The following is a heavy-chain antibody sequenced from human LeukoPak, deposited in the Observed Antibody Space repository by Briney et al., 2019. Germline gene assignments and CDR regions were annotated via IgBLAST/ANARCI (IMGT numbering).Heavy chain of an antibody. V-gene: IGHV1-2*02. D-gene: IGHD3-10*01. J-gene: IGHJ4*02. CDR1: GYTFTGYY. Sequence: GASVKVSCKASGYTFTGYYMHWVRQAPGQGLEWMGWINPNSGGTNYAQKFQGRVTMTRDTSINTAYTEMRGLTSDDTAIYYCAKSQYSFGSGSTRPLFDHWGQGTLVTVSS. CDR2: INPNSGGT. CDR3: AKSQYSFGSGSTRPLFDH.